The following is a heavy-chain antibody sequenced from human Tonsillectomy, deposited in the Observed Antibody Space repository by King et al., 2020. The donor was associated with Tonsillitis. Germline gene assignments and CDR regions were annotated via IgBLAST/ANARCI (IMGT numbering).Heavy chain of an antibody. CDR3: TTARPSVVGYFFDN. Sequence: VQLVESGGGLVQPGRSLRLSCATSGFTFGDYAMSWVRQAPGKGLEWVALLRNKAYRVTTEHAASVEVRFTNSGDESKRTAYLQINSLKTEDTAVYYCTTARPSVVGYFFDNWGQGILVTVSS. D-gene: IGHD2-15*01. V-gene: IGHV3-49*04. J-gene: IGHJ4*02. CDR1: GFTFGDYA. CDR2: LRNKAYRVTT.